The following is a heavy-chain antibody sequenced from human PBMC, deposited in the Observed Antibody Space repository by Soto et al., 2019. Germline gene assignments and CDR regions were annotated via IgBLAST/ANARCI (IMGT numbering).Heavy chain of an antibody. CDR3: AKPPYYYDSSGYYYGYNWFDP. V-gene: IGHV3-23*01. CDR1: GFTFSSYA. CDR2: ISGSGGST. D-gene: IGHD3-22*01. J-gene: IGHJ5*02. Sequence: GGSLRLSCAASGFTFSSYAMSWVRQAPGKGLEWVSAISGSGGSTYYADSVKGRFTISRDNSKNTLYLQMNSLRAEDTAVYYCAKPPYYYDSSGYYYGYNWFDPWGQGTLVTSPQ.